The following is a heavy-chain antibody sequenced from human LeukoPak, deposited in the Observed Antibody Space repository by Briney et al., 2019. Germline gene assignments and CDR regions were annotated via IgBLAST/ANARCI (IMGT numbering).Heavy chain of an antibody. Sequence: ASVKVSCTASGYTFTGYYMHWVRQAPGQGLEWMGWINPNSGGTNCAQKFQGRVTMTRDTSISTAYMELSRLRSDDTAVYYCARVGNPWWSLQSPSFTWDYWGQGTLVTVSS. CDR3: ARVGNPWWSLQSPSFTWDY. CDR1: GYTFTGYY. J-gene: IGHJ4*02. D-gene: IGHD2-21*02. V-gene: IGHV1-2*02. CDR2: INPNSGGT.